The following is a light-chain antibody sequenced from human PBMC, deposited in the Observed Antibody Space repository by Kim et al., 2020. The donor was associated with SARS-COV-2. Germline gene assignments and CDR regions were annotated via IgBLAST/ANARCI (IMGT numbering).Light chain of an antibody. CDR3: QQYESPFT. V-gene: IGKV1-5*03. J-gene: IGKJ4*01. CDR2: RAS. CDR1: ESITEW. Sequence: GDTVTITCRATESITEWLAWYQQKPGKPPRLLIYRASSLESGVPSRFSGSKSETEFTLTISSLQPDDFATYYCQQYESPFTFGGGTKLEI.